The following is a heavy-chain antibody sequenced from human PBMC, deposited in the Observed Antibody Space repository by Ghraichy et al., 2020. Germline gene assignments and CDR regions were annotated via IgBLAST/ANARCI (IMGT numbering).Heavy chain of an antibody. CDR1: GFSLSTSGVG. CDR2: IYWDDDK. J-gene: IGHJ4*02. D-gene: IGHD2-21*02. CDR3: AHRGNCGGDCYPYYFDY. V-gene: IGHV2-5*02. Sequence: SGPTLVKPTQTLTLTCTFSGFSLSTSGVGVGWIRQPPGKALEWLALIYWDDDKRYSPSLKSRLTITKDTSKNQVVLTMTNMDPVDTATYYCAHRGNCGGDCYPYYFDYWGQGTLVTVSS.